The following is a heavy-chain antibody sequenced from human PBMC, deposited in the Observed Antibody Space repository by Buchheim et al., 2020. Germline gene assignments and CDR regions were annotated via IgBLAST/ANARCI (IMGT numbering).Heavy chain of an antibody. V-gene: IGHV3-13*01. J-gene: IGHJ6*03. CDR1: GFTFSSYD. Sequence: EVQLVESGGGLVQPGGSLRLSCAASGFTFSSYDMHWVRQATRKGLEWVSAIGTAGDTYYPGSVKGRFTISRENAKNPLYLQMNSLRAGDTAVYYCARGGRDYIYYYYYYYMDVWGKGTT. CDR2: IGTAGDT. D-gene: IGHD4-11*01. CDR3: ARGGRDYIYYYYYYYMDV.